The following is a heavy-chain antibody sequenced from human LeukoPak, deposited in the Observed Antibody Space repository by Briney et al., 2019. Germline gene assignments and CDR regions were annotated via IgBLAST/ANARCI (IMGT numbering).Heavy chain of an antibody. V-gene: IGHV3-21*01. J-gene: IGHJ4*02. D-gene: IGHD6-13*01. CDR1: GFIFSSYG. Sequence: GGSLRLSCAASGFIFSSYGMSWVRQAPGKGLEWVSSISSGRNYIYYADSVKGRFSISRDNAKNSLFLQMNSLRAEDTAVYYCARGGSYTSTWYAGYWGQGTLVTVSS. CDR3: ARGGSYTSTWYAGY. CDR2: ISSGRNYI.